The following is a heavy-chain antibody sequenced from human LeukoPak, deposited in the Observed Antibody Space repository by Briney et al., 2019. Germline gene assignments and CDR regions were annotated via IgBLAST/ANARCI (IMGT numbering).Heavy chain of an antibody. CDR3: AREGKWFGTYYYCMDV. V-gene: IGHV4-4*07. Sequence: PSETLSLTCTVAGGSLNDYYWSWVRQPARKGLECVGRTYSSGSTTYNPSLKSRVTMSVDTSQNQFSLKMTSVTAADTAVYYWAREGKWFGTYYYCMDVWGKGTTVTVSS. D-gene: IGHD3-10*01. CDR2: TYSSGST. CDR1: GGSLNDYY. J-gene: IGHJ6*04.